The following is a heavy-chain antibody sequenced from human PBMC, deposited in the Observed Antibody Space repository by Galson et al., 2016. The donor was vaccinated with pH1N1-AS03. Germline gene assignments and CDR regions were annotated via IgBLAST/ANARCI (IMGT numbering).Heavy chain of an antibody. J-gene: IGHJ4*02. CDR3: ARSFLGETDD. CDR2: MTPNNGNT. V-gene: IGHV1-8*01. D-gene: IGHD3-16*01. CDR1: GYTFTTYD. Sequence: SVKVSCKASGYTFTTYDINWVRQAAGQGLEWMGWMTPNNGNTGYAQRFQGRVTMTRNTSISTAYMELSGPQSEDTAVYYCARSFLGETDDWGQGTLVIVS.